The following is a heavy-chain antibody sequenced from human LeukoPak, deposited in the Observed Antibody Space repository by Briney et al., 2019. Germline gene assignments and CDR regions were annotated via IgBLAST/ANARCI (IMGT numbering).Heavy chain of an antibody. V-gene: IGHV4-30-4*01. CDR3: ARDLLNEGNHLDY. J-gene: IGHJ4*02. CDR2: IYYSGST. CDR1: GGSISSGDYY. D-gene: IGHD4-23*01. Sequence: SQTLSLTCTVSGGSISSGDYYWGWIRQPPGKGLEWIGYIYYSGSTYYNPSLKSRVTISVDTSKNQFSLKLSSVTAADTAVYYCARDLLNEGNHLDYWGQGTLVTVSS.